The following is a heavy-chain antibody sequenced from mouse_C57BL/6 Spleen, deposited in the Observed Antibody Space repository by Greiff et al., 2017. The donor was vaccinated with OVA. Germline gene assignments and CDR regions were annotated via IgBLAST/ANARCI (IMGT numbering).Heavy chain of an antibody. V-gene: IGHV3-6*01. D-gene: IGHD2-2*01. CDR1: GYSITSGYY. CDR3: ARVGYDVGYAMDY. CDR2: ISYDGSN. J-gene: IGHJ4*01. Sequence: EVQLQQSGPGLVKPSQSLSLTCSVTGYSITSGYYWNWIRQFPGNKLEWMGYISYDGSNNYNPSLKNRISITRDTSKNQFFLKLNSVTTEDTATYYGARVGYDVGYAMDYWGQGTSVTVSA.